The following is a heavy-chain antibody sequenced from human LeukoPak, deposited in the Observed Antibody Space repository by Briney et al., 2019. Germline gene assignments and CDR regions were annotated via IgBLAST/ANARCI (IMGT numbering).Heavy chain of an antibody. D-gene: IGHD4-17*01. CDR1: GYTFTSHG. V-gene: IGHV1-18*01. Sequence: ASVKVSCKASGYTFTSHGISWVRQAPGQGLEWMGWISTYNGNTNYAQKFQGRVTITADESTSTAYMELSSLRSEDTAVYYCARDLGKGTVTTHRYYYYYMDVWGKGTTVTISS. J-gene: IGHJ6*03. CDR3: ARDLGKGTVTTHRYYYYYMDV. CDR2: ISTYNGNT.